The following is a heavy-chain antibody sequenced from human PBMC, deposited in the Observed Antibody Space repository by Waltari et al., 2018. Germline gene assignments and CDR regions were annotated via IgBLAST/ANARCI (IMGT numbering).Heavy chain of an antibody. J-gene: IGHJ3*02. CDR2: INTDGSST. D-gene: IGHD1-7*01. CDR3: AELSSSAFHI. Sequence: EVQLVESGGGLVQPGESLRLSCAASGFTFSSYWMHWVRQAPGKGLAGVSRINTDGSSTSYADSVMGRSTISRDNAKNTLYLQMNSLTVDDTAVYYCAELSSSAFHIWGQGTMVTVSS. CDR1: GFTFSSYW. V-gene: IGHV3-74*01.